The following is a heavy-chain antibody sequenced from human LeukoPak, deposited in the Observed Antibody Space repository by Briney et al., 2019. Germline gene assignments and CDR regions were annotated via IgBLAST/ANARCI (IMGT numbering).Heavy chain of an antibody. CDR3: ARVDFDWLFDY. J-gene: IGHJ4*02. CDR2: IKQDGSEK. CDR1: GFTFSSYW. Sequence: GGSLRLSCAASGFTFSSYWMSWVRQAPGKGLEWVANIKQDGSEKYYVDSVKGRFTISGDNAKNSLYLQMNSLRAEDTAVYYCARVDFDWLFDYWGQGTLVTVSS. V-gene: IGHV3-7*01. D-gene: IGHD3-9*01.